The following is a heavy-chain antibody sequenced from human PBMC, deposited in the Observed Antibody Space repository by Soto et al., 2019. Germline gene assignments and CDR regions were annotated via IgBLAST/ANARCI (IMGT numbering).Heavy chain of an antibody. CDR2: ISYDGSNK. J-gene: IGHJ5*01. V-gene: IGHV3-30-3*01. D-gene: IGHD3-22*01. CDR3: ARDPYYDSSGYYPWFDS. CDR1: GFTFSSYA. Sequence: GGSLRLSCAASGFTFSSYAMHWVRQAPGKGLEWVAVISYDGSNKYYADSVKGRFTISRDNSKNTLYLQMNSLRAEDTAVYYCARDPYYDSSGYYPWFDSWGQGTLVTVSS.